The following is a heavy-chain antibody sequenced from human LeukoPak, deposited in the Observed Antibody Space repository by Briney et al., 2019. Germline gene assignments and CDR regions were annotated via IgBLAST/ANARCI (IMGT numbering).Heavy chain of an antibody. J-gene: IGHJ5*02. CDR3: ARDLEGLNWNDAYNWFDP. Sequence: GASVKVSCKASGYTFTSYAMNWVRQAPGQGLEWMGWINTNTGNPTYAQGFTGRFVFSLDTSVSTAYLQISSLKAEDTAVYYCARDLEGLNWNDAYNWFDPWGQGTLVTVSS. CDR2: INTNTGNP. D-gene: IGHD1-1*01. CDR1: GYTFTSYA. V-gene: IGHV7-4-1*02.